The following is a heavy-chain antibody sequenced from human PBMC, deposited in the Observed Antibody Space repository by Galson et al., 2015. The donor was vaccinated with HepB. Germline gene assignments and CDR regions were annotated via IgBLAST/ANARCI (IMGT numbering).Heavy chain of an antibody. CDR2: IYPSDYDL. CDR3: ARRSFSYVDY. D-gene: IGHD3-16*01. J-gene: IGHJ4*02. V-gene: IGHV5-51*01. Sequence: QSGAEVKKPGESLQISRKASGYSFSNYWIGWVRQMPGKGLEWIGIIYPSDYDLRYSPSLQGPVDISLDKSVTTTYLQWDSLKASDSAMYYCARRSFSYVDYWGQGTLVTVSS. CDR1: GYSFSNYW.